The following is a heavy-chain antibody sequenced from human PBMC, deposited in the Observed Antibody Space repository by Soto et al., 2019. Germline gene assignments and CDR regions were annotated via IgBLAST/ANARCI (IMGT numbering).Heavy chain of an antibody. J-gene: IGHJ5*02. CDR2: INPSRGTT. CDR1: GYTFITYF. CDR3: ARSYISSSYWFDP. V-gene: IGHV1-46*03. D-gene: IGHD6-6*01. Sequence: GSVKVSCKASGYTFITYFMHWVRQAPGQGLEWMGVINPSRGTTTYAQKFQDRVTMTRDTSASTVYMELSSLRSEDTAMYYCARSYISSSYWFDPWGQGTLVTVSS.